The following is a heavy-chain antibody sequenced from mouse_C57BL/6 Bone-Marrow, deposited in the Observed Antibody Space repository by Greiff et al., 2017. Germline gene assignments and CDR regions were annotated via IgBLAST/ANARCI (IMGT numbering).Heavy chain of an antibody. Sequence: VQLQQSGAELVMPGASVKLSCKASGYTFTSYWMHWVKQRPGQGLEWIGEIDPSDSYTNYNQKFKGKSTLTVDKSSSTADMQLSSLTSEDSAVYYCARENDGYYVAYWGQGTLVTVSA. CDR1: GYTFTSYW. J-gene: IGHJ3*01. V-gene: IGHV1-69*01. CDR2: IDPSDSYT. D-gene: IGHD2-3*01. CDR3: ARENDGYYVAY.